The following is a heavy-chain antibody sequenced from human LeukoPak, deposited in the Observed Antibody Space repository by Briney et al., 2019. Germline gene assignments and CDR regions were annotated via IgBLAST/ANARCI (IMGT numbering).Heavy chain of an antibody. V-gene: IGHV4-34*01. J-gene: IGHJ5*02. CDR1: GGSFSGYY. CDR3: ARGSGDYVRMLGLNWFDP. D-gene: IGHD4-17*01. CDR2: INHSGST. Sequence: SETLSLTCAVYGGSFSGYYWSWIRQPPGKGLEWIGEINHSGSTNYNPSLKSRVTISVDTSKNQFSLKLSSVTAADTAVYYCARGSGDYVRMLGLNWFDPRGQGTLVTVSS.